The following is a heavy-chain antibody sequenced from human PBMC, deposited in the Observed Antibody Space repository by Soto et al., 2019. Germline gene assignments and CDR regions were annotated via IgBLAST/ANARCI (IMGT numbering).Heavy chain of an antibody. J-gene: IGHJ4*02. CDR1: GFTFSSYA. CDR3: ARDRSLTPLTGYCSGGSCYTYFDY. D-gene: IGHD2-15*01. CDR2: ISYDGSNK. V-gene: IGHV3-30-3*01. Sequence: GGSLRLSCAASGFTFSSYAMHWVRQAPGKGLEWVAVISYDGSNKYYADHVKGRFTISRDNSKNTLYLQMNSLRAEDTAVYYCARDRSLTPLTGYCSGGSCYTYFDYWGQGTLVTVSS.